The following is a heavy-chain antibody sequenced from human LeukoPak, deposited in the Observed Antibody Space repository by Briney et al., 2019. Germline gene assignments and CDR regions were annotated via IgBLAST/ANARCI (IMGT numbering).Heavy chain of an antibody. D-gene: IGHD3-10*01. Sequence: GGSLRLSCAASGFTFTTYPMNWVRQAPGKGLEWVSSISSSSTYIYYADSVKGRFTISRDNAKNSLYLQMNSLRAEDTAVYYCARGRQDYGSGSYYPAGGVDYWGQGTLVTVSS. CDR1: GFTFTTYP. V-gene: IGHV3-21*01. CDR3: ARGRQDYGSGSYYPAGGVDY. J-gene: IGHJ4*02. CDR2: ISSSSTYI.